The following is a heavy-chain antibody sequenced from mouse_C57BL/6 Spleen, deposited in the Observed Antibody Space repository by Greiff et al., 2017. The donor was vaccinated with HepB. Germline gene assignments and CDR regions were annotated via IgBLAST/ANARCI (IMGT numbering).Heavy chain of an antibody. J-gene: IGHJ3*01. CDR1: GYTFTSYW. CDR2: IDPSDSYT. V-gene: IGHV1-50*01. D-gene: IGHD1-1*01. CDR3: ARSSITTVVATAWFAY. Sequence: VQLQQPGAELVKPGASVKLSCKASGYTFTSYWMQWVKQRPGQGLEWIGEIDPSDSYTNYNQKFKGKATLTVDTSSSTAYMQLSSLTSEDSAVYYCARSSITTVVATAWFAYWGQGTLVTVSA.